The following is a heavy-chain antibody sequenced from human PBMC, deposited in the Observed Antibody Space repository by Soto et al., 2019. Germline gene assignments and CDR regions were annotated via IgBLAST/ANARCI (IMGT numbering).Heavy chain of an antibody. V-gene: IGHV4-31*03. CDR1: GGSISSGGYY. J-gene: IGHJ6*02. Sequence: SSETLSLTCTVSGGSISSGGYYWSWIRQHPGKGLEWIGYIYYSGSTYYNPSLKSRVTISVDTSKNQFSLKLSSVTTADTAVYYCARAIGYCSSTSCYANLYYYYYGMDVWGQGTTVT. D-gene: IGHD2-2*01. CDR3: ARAIGYCSSTSCYANLYYYYYGMDV. CDR2: IYYSGST.